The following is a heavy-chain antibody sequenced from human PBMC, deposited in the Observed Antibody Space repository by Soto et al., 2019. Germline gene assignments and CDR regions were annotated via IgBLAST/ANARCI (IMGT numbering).Heavy chain of an antibody. CDR3: AKDHWYYYDSSGSEWPRCPAT. D-gene: IGHD3-22*01. CDR1: GFRFSSYG. V-gene: IGHV3-30*18. CDR2: ISYDGSNK. Sequence: PGGSLRLSCAASGFRFSSYGMHWVRQAPGKGLEWVAVISYDGSNKYYADSVKGRFTISRDNSKNTLYLQMNSLRAEDTAVYYCAKDHWYYYDSSGSEWPRCPATWGQGTLVTVSS. J-gene: IGHJ5*02.